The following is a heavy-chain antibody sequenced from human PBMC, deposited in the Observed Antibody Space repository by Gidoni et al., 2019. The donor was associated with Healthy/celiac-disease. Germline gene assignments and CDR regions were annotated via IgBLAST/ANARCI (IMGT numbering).Heavy chain of an antibody. CDR1: GGSLSSSSSY. CDR3: AREGYCSGGSCYNNWFDS. J-gene: IGHJ5*01. V-gene: IGHV4-39*07. CDR2: IYYRGSS. D-gene: IGHD2-15*01. Sequence: QLQLQESGPGLVKHSETLSLSCTVSGGSLSSSSSYWGWIRPPPGKGREWIGSIYYRGSSYYNPSLKSRVTISVDTSKNQFALKLSAVTAADTAVYYCAREGYCSGGSCYNNWFDSWGQGTLVTVSS.